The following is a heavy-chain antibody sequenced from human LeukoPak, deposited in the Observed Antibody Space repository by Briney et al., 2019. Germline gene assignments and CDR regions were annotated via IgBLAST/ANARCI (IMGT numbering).Heavy chain of an antibody. Sequence: GGSLRLSCAASGFTFSSYSMNWVRQAPGKGLEWVSSISSSSSYIYYADLVKGRFTISRDNAKNSLYLQMNSLRAEDTAVYYCARQIPAGTVYFDYWGQGTLVTVSS. CDR3: ARQIPAGTVYFDY. J-gene: IGHJ4*02. CDR1: GFTFSSYS. V-gene: IGHV3-21*01. CDR2: ISSSSSYI. D-gene: IGHD6-13*01.